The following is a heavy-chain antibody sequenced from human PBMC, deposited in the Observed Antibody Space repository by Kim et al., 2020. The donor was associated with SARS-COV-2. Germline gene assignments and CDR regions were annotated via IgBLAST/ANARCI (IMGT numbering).Heavy chain of an antibody. D-gene: IGHD6-25*01. J-gene: IGHJ5*02. V-gene: IGHV3-7*01. CDR3: ARGVAADL. CDR2: IKHDGGQK. CDR1: GFTFSDHW. Sequence: GGSLRLSCAVSGFTFSDHWMTWVRQAPGKGLEGVANIKHDGGQKYYLDSVKGRFTISRDNAKNLLFLQMNSLRAEDTAVYYCARGVAADLWGQGTLVTVS.